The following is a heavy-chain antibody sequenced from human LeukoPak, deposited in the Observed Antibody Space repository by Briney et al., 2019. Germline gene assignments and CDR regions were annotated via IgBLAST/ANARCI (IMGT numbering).Heavy chain of an antibody. D-gene: IGHD6-6*01. CDR2: IRGNGET. Sequence: GGSLRLSCAASGLSFSTFAMSWVRQGPARGLEWVSSIRGNGETFYADSVKGRFTLYSDYSRNTVYLQMNNLRVEDTAIYYCARDGWAGYSSSPWGFDYWGQGTLVTVSS. J-gene: IGHJ4*02. V-gene: IGHV3-23*01. CDR3: ARDGWAGYSSSPWGFDY. CDR1: GLSFSTFA.